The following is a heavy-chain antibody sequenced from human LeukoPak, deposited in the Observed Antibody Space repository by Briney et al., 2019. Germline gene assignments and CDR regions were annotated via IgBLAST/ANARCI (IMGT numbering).Heavy chain of an antibody. J-gene: IGHJ3*02. CDR1: GYTFTAYY. D-gene: IGHD6-13*01. Sequence: ASVKVSCKASGYTFTAYYINSVRQAPGPRLEWMGWINPNNGGTIYAQKFQGRVTVTRDKSISTAYMDLSSLRSDDTAVYYCARGRRSSSWYEDDIWGQGKMVTVSS. CDR2: INPNNGGT. CDR3: ARGRRSSSWYEDDI. V-gene: IGHV1-2*02.